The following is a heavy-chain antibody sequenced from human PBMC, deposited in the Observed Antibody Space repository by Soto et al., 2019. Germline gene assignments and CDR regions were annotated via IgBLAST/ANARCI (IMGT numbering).Heavy chain of an antibody. CDR3: ARTARCAPGWCWFDP. J-gene: IGHJ5*02. D-gene: IGHD2-15*01. Sequence: EVQLVQSGAEVKKPGESLNISCKGSGYSFATYYIAWVRQMPGKGLEWMGIIYPGDSDTTYSPSFQGQVTFSADKSINPAYLQGGSLKASDSGMYYCARTARCAPGWCWFDPWGQGTLVAFSS. CDR1: GYSFATYY. V-gene: IGHV5-51*01. CDR2: IYPGDSDT.